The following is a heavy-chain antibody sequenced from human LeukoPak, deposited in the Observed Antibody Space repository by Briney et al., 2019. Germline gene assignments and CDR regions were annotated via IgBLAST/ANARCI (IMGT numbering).Heavy chain of an antibody. V-gene: IGHV3-11*01. Sequence: PGGSLRLSCAASGFTFNNYYMSWIRQAPGKGLEWLSYINIGGTNTHYADSVKGRFTISRDNAKKSLYLEMNNLRAEDTAVYYCATDGAGFDTWGQGVLVTVSS. CDR3: ATDGAGFDT. CDR1: GFTFNNYY. J-gene: IGHJ5*02. CDR2: INIGGTNT.